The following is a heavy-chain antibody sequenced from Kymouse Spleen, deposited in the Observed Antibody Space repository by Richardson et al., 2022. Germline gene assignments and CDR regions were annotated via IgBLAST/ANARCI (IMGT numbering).Heavy chain of an antibody. V-gene: IGHV3-21*03. D-gene: IGHD1-7*01. CDR3: AREAGTTGVFDY. Sequence: EVQLVESGGGLVKPGGSLRLSCAASGFTFSSYSMNWVRQAPGKGLEWVSSISSSSSYIYYADSVKGRFTISRDNAKNSLYLQMNSLRAEDTAVYYCAREAGTTGVFDYWGQGTLVTVSS. CDR2: ISSSSSYI. CDR1: GFTFSSYS. J-gene: IGHJ4*02.